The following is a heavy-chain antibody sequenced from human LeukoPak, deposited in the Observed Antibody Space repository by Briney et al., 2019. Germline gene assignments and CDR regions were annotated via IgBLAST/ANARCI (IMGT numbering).Heavy chain of an antibody. J-gene: IGHJ3*02. Sequence: SETLSLTCTVSGGSISCGDYYWSWIRQPPGKGLEWIGYIYYSGSTNYNPSLKSRVTISVDTSKNQFSLKLSSVTAADTAVYYCARDSPPGDAFDIWGQGTMVTVSS. V-gene: IGHV4-61*08. CDR2: IYYSGST. CDR1: GGSISCGDYY. CDR3: ARDSPPGDAFDI.